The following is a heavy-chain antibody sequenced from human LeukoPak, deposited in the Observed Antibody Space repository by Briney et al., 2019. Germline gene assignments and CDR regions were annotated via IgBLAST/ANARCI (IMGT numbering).Heavy chain of an antibody. CDR3: AKDIVGYYGSGSSYGMDV. CDR2: IKEDGTRK. V-gene: IGHV3-7*03. Sequence: GGSLRLSCAASGFTFSSHWMTWVRQAPGKGLEWVANIKEDGTRKNYMDSVKGRFTISRDNAKNSLYLQMNSLRTEDTALYYCAKDIVGYYGSGSSYGMDVWGQGTTVTVSS. D-gene: IGHD3-10*01. CDR1: GFTFSSHW. J-gene: IGHJ6*02.